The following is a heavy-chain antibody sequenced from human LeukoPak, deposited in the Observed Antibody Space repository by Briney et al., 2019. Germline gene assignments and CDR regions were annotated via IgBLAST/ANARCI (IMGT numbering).Heavy chain of an antibody. CDR3: ARIMEYYDFTPRGFDI. CDR1: GYTFIGYY. Sequence: GASVKVSCKASGYTFIGYYMHWVRQAPGQGLEWMGWMNPDSGGTNYAQKFQDRVTMNRDTSITTAYMELSRLTSDDTAIYYCARIMEYYDFTPRGFDIWGQGTMVAVSS. J-gene: IGHJ3*02. V-gene: IGHV1-2*02. CDR2: MNPDSGGT. D-gene: IGHD3/OR15-3a*01.